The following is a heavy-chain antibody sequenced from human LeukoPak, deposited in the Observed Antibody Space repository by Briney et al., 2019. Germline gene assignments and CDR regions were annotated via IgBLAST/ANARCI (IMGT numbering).Heavy chain of an antibody. V-gene: IGHV1-46*01. CDR3: ARTVVPAAGFDY. CDR1: GYTFTSYH. CDR2: INPSGGST. J-gene: IGHJ4*02. Sequence: GASVKVSCKASGYTFTSYHMHWVRQAPGQGLEWMGIINPSGGSTSYAQKFQGRVTMTRDTSTSTVYMELSSLRSEDTAVYYCARTVVPAAGFDYWGQGTLVTVSS. D-gene: IGHD2-2*01.